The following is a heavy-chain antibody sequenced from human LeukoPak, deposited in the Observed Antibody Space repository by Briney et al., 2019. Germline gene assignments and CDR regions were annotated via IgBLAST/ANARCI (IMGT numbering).Heavy chain of an antibody. Sequence: ALRLSCTASGFTFTDYIMHWVRQAPGKGLEWVSGISWNSGSIGYADSVKGRFTISRDNAKNSLYLQMNSLRAEDTALYYCAKDIFKGFYYDSSVFGYWGQGTLVTVSS. CDR1: GFTFTDYI. D-gene: IGHD3-22*01. V-gene: IGHV3-9*01. CDR3: AKDIFKGFYYDSSVFGY. CDR2: ISWNSGSI. J-gene: IGHJ4*02.